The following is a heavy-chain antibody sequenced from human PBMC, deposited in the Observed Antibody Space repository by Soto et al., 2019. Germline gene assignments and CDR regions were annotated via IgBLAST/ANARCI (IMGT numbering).Heavy chain of an antibody. CDR1: GGSIGSRDYY. CDR3: ARDKGGAALKGSGMDV. V-gene: IGHV4-31*02. CDR2: IYYNGNT. Sequence: QVQVQESGPGLVKPSQTLSLKCSVSGGSIGSRDYYWSWIRQHPEKGLEWIGSIYYNGNTDYNPPRXGXPXMXXDTSMNEFSLKLTSVTAADTAVYYCARDKGGAALKGSGMDVWGQGTTVTVS. D-gene: IGHD3-10*01. J-gene: IGHJ6*02.